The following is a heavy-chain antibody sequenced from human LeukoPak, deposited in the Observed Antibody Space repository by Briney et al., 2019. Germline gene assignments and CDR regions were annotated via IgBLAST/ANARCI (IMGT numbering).Heavy chain of an antibody. V-gene: IGHV3-30-3*01. CDR2: ISYDGSNK. D-gene: IGHD3-16*01. J-gene: IGHJ5*02. CDR1: GFTFSSYA. CDR3: ARGPGPLAHKGGNWFDP. Sequence: PGRSLRLSCAASGFTFSSYAMHWVRQAPGKGLEWVAVISYDGSNKYYADSVKGRFTISRDNSKNTLYLQMNSLRAEDTAVYYCARGPGPLAHKGGNWFDPWGQGTLVTVSS.